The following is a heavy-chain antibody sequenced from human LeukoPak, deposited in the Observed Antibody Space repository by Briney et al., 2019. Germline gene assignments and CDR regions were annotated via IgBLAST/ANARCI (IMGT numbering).Heavy chain of an antibody. D-gene: IGHD3-3*02. Sequence: GASVKVSCKASGYSFTGYYMHWVRQAPGQGLEWMGWINPNSGGTNYAQKFQGRVTMTRDTSISTAYMELSRLRSDDTAVYYCARAIKLAALFTDVDFDYWGQGTLVTVSS. J-gene: IGHJ4*02. CDR2: INPNSGGT. V-gene: IGHV1-2*02. CDR1: GYSFTGYY. CDR3: ARAIKLAALFTDVDFDY.